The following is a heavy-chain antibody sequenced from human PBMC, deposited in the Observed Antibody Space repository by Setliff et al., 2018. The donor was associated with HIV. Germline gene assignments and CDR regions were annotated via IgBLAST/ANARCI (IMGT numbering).Heavy chain of an antibody. D-gene: IGHD3-16*01. CDR3: GKDRYDNYVWGSYHGPDF. V-gene: IGHV3-30*02. Sequence: GGSLRLSCAASGFTFSTYGMHWVRQAPGMGLEWVAFIRYDGNNENYADSVKGRFTISRDNSKNTLYLQMNSLRAEDTAVYYCGKDRYDNYVWGSYHGPDFWGQGTLVTV. J-gene: IGHJ4*02. CDR2: IRYDGNNE. CDR1: GFTFSTYG.